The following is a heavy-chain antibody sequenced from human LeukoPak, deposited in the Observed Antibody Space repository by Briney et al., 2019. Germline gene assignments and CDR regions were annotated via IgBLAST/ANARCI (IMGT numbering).Heavy chain of an antibody. CDR3: ARRGGGGRSDALDI. J-gene: IGHJ3*02. V-gene: IGHV3-11*04. D-gene: IGHD2-21*01. Sequence: GGSLRLSCAASGFTFSDHYMDWVRQAPGKGLEWVSYSSTTGNTIHYTDSVKGRFTVSRDNAKNSLFLQMNSLRDEDTAVYYCARRGGGGRSDALDIWGQGTMVTVSS. CDR2: SSTTGNTI. CDR1: GFTFSDHY.